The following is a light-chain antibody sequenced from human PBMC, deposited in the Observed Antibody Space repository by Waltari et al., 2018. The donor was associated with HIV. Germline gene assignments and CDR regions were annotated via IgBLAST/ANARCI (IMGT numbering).Light chain of an antibody. CDR2: SAS. J-gene: IGKJ1*01. CDR3: QQTYSAPWT. Sequence: DIQMTQSPSSLSASVVDRVVVTCRANQTISKFLNWYQQKPGKAPNLLISSASNLHVGVPSLFGGIGSGTDFALTITSLQPEDFALYYCQQTYSAPWTFGQGTKIDIK. CDR1: QTISKF. V-gene: IGKV1-39*01.